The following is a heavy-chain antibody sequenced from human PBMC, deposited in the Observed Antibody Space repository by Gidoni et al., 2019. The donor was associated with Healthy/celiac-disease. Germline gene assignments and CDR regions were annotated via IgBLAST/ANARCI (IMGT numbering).Heavy chain of an antibody. CDR2: IKPSGGST. J-gene: IGHJ4*02. CDR3: ARGRGYLSFDY. V-gene: IGHV1-46*01. D-gene: IGHD5-18*01. Sequence: QVQLVQSGAEVKKPGAPVKGACTASGTTLTSYYMHWVRQAPGQWLEWMGIIKPSGGSTSDGQKFQGRVTMTRDTSTSTVYMELSSLRSEDTAVYYCARGRGYLSFDYWGQGTLVTVSS. CDR1: GTTLTSYY.